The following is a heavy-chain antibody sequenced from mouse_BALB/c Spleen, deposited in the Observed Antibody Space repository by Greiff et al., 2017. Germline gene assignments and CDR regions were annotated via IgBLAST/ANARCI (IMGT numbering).Heavy chain of an antibody. D-gene: IGHD2-1*01. CDR2: ISSGGST. J-gene: IGHJ4*01. CDR3: ARGDGNYLYYYAMDY. CDR1: GFTFSSYA. Sequence: EVQGVESGGGLVKPGGSLKLSCAASGFTFSSYAMSWVRQTPEKGLEWVASISSGGSTYYPDSVKGRFTISRDNARNILYLQMSSLRAEDTAMYYCARGDGNYLYYYAMDYWGQGTSVTVAS. V-gene: IGHV5-6-5*01.